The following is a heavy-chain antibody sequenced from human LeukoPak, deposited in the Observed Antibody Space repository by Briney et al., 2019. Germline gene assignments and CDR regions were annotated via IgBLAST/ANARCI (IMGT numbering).Heavy chain of an antibody. V-gene: IGHV3-30*02. CDR1: GFTFSSYG. J-gene: IGHJ4*02. D-gene: IGHD3-22*01. CDR3: ANAYYYDSSGYYFDY. CDR2: IRYDGSNK. Sequence: TGGSLRLSCAASGFTFSSYGMHWVRQAPGKGLEWVAFIRYDGSNKYYADSVKGRFTISRDNSKNTLYLKMNSLRAEDTAVYYCANAYYYDSSGYYFDYWGQGTLVTVSS.